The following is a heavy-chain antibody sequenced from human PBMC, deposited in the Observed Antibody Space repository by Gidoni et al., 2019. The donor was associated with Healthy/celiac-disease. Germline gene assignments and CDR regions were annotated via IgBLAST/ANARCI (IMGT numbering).Heavy chain of an antibody. CDR3: VKDGGLRFLEWFFDY. CDR1: GFTFSSYA. V-gene: IGHV3-64D*06. Sequence: EVQLVESGGGLVQPGGSLRLSCSASGFTFSSYAMHWVRQAPGKGLEYVSAISRNGGSTYYADSVKGRFTISRDNSKNTLYLQMSSLRAEDTAVYYCVKDGGLRFLEWFFDYWGQGTLVTVSS. D-gene: IGHD3-3*01. J-gene: IGHJ4*02. CDR2: ISRNGGST.